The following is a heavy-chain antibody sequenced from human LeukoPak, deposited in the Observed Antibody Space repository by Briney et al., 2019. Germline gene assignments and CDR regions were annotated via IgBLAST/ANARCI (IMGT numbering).Heavy chain of an antibody. V-gene: IGHV4-4*07. J-gene: IGHJ2*01. CDR1: GGSISSYY. Sequence: SETLSLTCTVSGGSISSYYWSWIRQPAGKGLEWIGRIYTSGSTNYNPSLKSRVTMSVDTSKSQFSLKLSSVTAADTAVYYCASHLRVSGYFDLWGRGTLVTLS. CDR2: IYTSGST. D-gene: IGHD4-17*01. CDR3: ASHLRVSGYFDL.